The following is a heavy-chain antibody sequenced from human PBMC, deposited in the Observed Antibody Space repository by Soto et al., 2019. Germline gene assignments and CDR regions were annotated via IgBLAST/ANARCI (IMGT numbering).Heavy chain of an antibody. CDR3: AHTKIVLVPAATHNFDY. D-gene: IGHD2-2*01. CDR2: IYWNDDK. CDR1: GFSLSTSGVG. V-gene: IGHV2-5*01. Sequence: GSGPTLVNPTPPLTLTCTFSGFSLSTSGVGVGWIRQPPGKALEWLALIYWNDDKRYRPSLNSRITIAKDTSKSQVVLTVTNVDPVDTATYYCAHTKIVLVPAATHNFDYWGQGTLVTVSS. J-gene: IGHJ4*01.